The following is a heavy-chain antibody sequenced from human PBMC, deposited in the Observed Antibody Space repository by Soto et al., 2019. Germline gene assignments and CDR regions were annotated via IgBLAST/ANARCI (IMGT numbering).Heavy chain of an antibody. CDR3: AKEGAIPGEVDA. D-gene: IGHD2-21*01. CDR1: GFIFNDWF. J-gene: IGHJ1*01. Sequence: PLAQSVPEVKRLGASVKLYCKASGFIFNDWFMHWVRQAPGQGPAWMGIINSSVGSSIYSQKYQDRVTMTRDTSTSTLYVELSSLTSADTAVYYCAKEGAIPGEVDAWGQGTLVTVSS. CDR2: INSSVGSS. V-gene: IGHV1-46*02.